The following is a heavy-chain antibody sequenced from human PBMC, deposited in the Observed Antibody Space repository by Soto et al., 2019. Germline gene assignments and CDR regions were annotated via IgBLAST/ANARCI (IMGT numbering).Heavy chain of an antibody. CDR2: IYPGDSDT. CDR3: AREVAGTPKYYYYGMDV. CDR1: GYSFTSYW. Sequence: GESLKISCKGSGYSFTSYWIGWVRQMPGKGLEWMGIIYPGDSDTRYSPSFQGQVTISADKSISTAYLQWSSLKASDTAMYYCAREVAGTPKYYYYGMDVWGQGTTVTVSS. J-gene: IGHJ6*02. V-gene: IGHV5-51*01. D-gene: IGHD6-19*01.